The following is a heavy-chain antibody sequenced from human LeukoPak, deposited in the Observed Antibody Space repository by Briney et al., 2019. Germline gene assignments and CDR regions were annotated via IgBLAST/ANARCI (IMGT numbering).Heavy chain of an antibody. Sequence: GGSLRLSCAVSGFSFTNFWMSWVRQAPGRGLEWVANIHPEGNEKYHVESVKGQFTISRDNTKNLLFLQMNGLRVEDTAVYYCARGDAFSGDHWGQGTLVTVSS. V-gene: IGHV3-7*04. CDR3: ARGDAFSGDH. CDR2: IHPEGNEK. J-gene: IGHJ4*02. CDR1: GFSFTNFW.